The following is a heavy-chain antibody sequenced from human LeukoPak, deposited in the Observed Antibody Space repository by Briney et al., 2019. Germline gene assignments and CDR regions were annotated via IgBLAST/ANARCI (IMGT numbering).Heavy chain of an antibody. D-gene: IGHD6-13*01. CDR2: IYYSGST. CDR1: GGSISSYY. J-gene: IGHJ4*02. Sequence: SETLSLTCTVSGGSISSYYWSWIRQPPGKGLEWIGYIYYSGSTNYNPSLKSRVTISVDTSKNQFSLKLSSVTAADTAVYYCARAYSSSTNIDYWGQGTLVTVSS. V-gene: IGHV4-59*12. CDR3: ARAYSSSTNIDY.